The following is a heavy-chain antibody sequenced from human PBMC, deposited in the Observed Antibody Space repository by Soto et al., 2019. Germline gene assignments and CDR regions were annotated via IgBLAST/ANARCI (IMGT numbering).Heavy chain of an antibody. V-gene: IGHV1-3*01. CDR3: ARDAHDYGVRYYFDY. D-gene: IGHD4-17*01. Sequence: QVQLVQSGAEVKKPGASVKVSCKASGYTFTSYAMHWVRQAPGQRLEWMGWINAGNGNTKYSQKFQGRVTITRDTSASTAYMELSSLRSEDTAVYYCARDAHDYGVRYYFDYWGQGTLVTVSS. CDR2: INAGNGNT. CDR1: GYTFTSYA. J-gene: IGHJ4*02.